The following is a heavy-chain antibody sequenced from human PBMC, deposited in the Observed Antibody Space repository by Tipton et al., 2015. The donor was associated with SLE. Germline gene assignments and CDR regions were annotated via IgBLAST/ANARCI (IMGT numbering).Heavy chain of an antibody. D-gene: IGHD5-18*01. J-gene: IGHJ4*02. CDR1: GGSISSSNW. V-gene: IGHV4-4*02. Sequence: SLRLSCAVSGGSISSSNWWSWVRQPPGKGLEWIGEINHSGSTNYNPSLKSRVTISVDTSKNQFSLKLSSVTAADTAVYYCARGTYSYGIDYWGQGTLVTVSS. CDR3: ARGTYSYGIDY. CDR2: INHSGST.